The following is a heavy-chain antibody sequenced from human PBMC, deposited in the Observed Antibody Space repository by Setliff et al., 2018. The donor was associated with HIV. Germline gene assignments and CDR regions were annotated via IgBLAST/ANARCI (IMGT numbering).Heavy chain of an antibody. CDR2: IIPSLGTA. J-gene: IGHJ4*02. CDR3: ARGVPVLRYFDWLSRLGY. Sequence: SVKVSCKSSGDTFSSYPITWVRQAPGQGLEWMGGIIPSLGTANYAQRFQGRVTFTADESTTTVYMELSSLRSEDTAMYYCARGVPVLRYFDWLSRLGYWGQGTLVTVSS. V-gene: IGHV1-69*13. CDR1: GDTFSSYP. D-gene: IGHD3-9*01.